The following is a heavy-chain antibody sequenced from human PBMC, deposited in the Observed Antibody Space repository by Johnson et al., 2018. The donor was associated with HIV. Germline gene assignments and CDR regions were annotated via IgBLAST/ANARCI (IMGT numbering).Heavy chain of an antibody. V-gene: IGHV3-30-3*01. CDR3: ARDNREWQTGTKGDAFDI. J-gene: IGHJ3*02. CDR1: GFTFSSYA. CDR2: MSYDGNNK. Sequence: QVQLVESGGGVVQPGRSLRLSCAASGFTFSSYAMHWVRQAPDKGLEWVAIMSYDGNNKYYADSVKDRFTISRDNSKNTLYLQMNSLRPEDTAVYYCARDNREWQTGTKGDAFDIWGQGTMVTVSS. D-gene: IGHD1-7*01.